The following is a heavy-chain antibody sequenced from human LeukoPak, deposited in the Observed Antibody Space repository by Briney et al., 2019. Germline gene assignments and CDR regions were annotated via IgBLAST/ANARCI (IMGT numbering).Heavy chain of an antibody. CDR1: GFTFSSYE. CDR3: ARESPDWFDS. CDR2: IHSGGTVI. Sequence: GGSLRLSCAASGFTFSSYEMNWVRQAPGKGLEWVSYIHSGGTVIHYADSVKGRFTISRDNAKNSLYLQMNSLRAEDTAVYYCARESPDWFDSWGQGTLVTVSS. J-gene: IGHJ5*01. V-gene: IGHV3-48*03.